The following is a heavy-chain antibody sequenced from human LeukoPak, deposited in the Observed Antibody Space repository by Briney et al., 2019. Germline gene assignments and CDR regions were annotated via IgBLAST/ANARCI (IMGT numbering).Heavy chain of an antibody. CDR2: INHSGST. V-gene: IGHV4-34*01. D-gene: IGHD6-19*01. CDR1: GGSFSGYY. Sequence: PSETLSLTCAVYGGSFSGYYWSWIRQPPGKGLEWIGEINHSGSTNYNPSLKSRVTISVDTSKNQFSLKLSSVTAADTAVYYCARVGRIAVAGTFDYWGQGTLDTVSS. J-gene: IGHJ4*02. CDR3: ARVGRIAVAGTFDY.